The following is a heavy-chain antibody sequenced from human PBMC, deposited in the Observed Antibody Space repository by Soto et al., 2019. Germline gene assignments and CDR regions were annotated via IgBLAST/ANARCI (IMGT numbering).Heavy chain of an antibody. J-gene: IGHJ4*02. D-gene: IGHD2-15*01. CDR3: ARESGYCSGGSCYTQADY. CDR1: GFTFSSYS. Sequence: EVQLVESGGGLVKPGGSLRLSCAASGFTFSSYSMNWVRQAPGKGLEWVSSISSSSSYIYYADSVKSRFTISRDNAKNSLYLQMNSLRAEDTAVYYCARESGYCSGGSCYTQADYWGQGTLVTVSS. CDR2: ISSSSSYI. V-gene: IGHV3-21*01.